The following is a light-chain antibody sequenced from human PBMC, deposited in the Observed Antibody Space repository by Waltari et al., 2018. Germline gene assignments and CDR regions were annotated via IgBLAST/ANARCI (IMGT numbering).Light chain of an antibody. CDR2: RVS. CDR1: QSLVHSDGNTH. Sequence: DVVITQSPLSLPVTLGQPSSISCNSSQSLVHSDGNTHLNWFQQRPVQSPRRLIYRVSNRDSGVPDRFSGSGSGTDFTLKISRVEADDVGVYYCMQGTHWPYTFGQGTKLDIK. J-gene: IGKJ2*01. CDR3: MQGTHWPYT. V-gene: IGKV2-30*02.